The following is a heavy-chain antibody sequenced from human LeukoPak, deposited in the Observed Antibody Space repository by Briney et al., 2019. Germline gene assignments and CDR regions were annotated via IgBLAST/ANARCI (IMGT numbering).Heavy chain of an antibody. J-gene: IGHJ3*02. CDR2: INPSGGST. D-gene: IGHD4-17*01. CDR3: ARDGPDYGDYAAFDI. Sequence: GASVNVSCKASGYTFTSYYMHWVRQAPGQGLEWMGIINPSGGSTSYAQKFQGRVTMTRDTSTSTVYMELSSLRSEDTAVYYCARDGPDYGDYAAFDIWGQGTMVTVSS. CDR1: GYTFTSYY. V-gene: IGHV1-46*01.